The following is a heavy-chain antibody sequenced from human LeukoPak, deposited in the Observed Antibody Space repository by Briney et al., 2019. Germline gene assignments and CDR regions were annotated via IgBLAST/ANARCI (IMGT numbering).Heavy chain of an antibody. J-gene: IGHJ6*02. D-gene: IGHD3-22*01. CDR1: GGSFSGHY. CDR2: INHSGST. CDR3: ARDTYDSSGYYSHRGYYGMDV. V-gene: IGHV4-34*01. Sequence: SETLSLTCAVYGGSFSGHYWSWIRQPPGKGLEWIGEINHSGSTNYNPSLKSRVTMSVDTSKNQFSLKLSSVTAADTAVYYCARDTYDSSGYYSHRGYYGMDVWGQGTTVTVSS.